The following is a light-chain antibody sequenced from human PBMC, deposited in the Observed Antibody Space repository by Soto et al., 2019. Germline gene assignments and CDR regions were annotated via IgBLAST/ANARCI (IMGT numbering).Light chain of an antibody. CDR1: SANIGAAYN. CDR3: SSYAVTNIFV. V-gene: IGLV1-40*01. CDR2: GNN. Sequence: QSVLTQPPSVSGAPGQRVTISCTGSSANIGAAYNVDWYQQLPGTAPKLLIYGNNNRPSGVPARFSGSKSGTSASLAIAGLQAEDEGDYYCSSYAVTNIFVFGTGTKLTVL. J-gene: IGLJ1*01.